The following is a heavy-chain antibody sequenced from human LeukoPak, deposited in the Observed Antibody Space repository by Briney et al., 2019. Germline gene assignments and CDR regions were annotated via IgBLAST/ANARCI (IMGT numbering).Heavy chain of an antibody. CDR1: GGTFSSYA. D-gene: IGHD5-24*01. CDR2: IIPTFGTA. CDR3: ATSHEEMATTRFDY. J-gene: IGHJ4*02. Sequence: VASVKVSCKASGGTFSSYAISWVRQAPGQGLEWMGGIIPTFGTANYAQKFQGRVTITADESTSTAYMELSSLRSEDTAVYYCATSHEEMATTRFDYWGQGTLVTVSS. V-gene: IGHV1-69*13.